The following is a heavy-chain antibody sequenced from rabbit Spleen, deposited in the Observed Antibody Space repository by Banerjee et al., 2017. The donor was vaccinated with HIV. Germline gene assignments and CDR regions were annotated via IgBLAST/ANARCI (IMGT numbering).Heavy chain of an antibody. CDR3: ARGVYDDYDTYYFDL. V-gene: IGHV1S45*01. CDR2: IYAGGVSDT. J-gene: IGHJ4*01. CDR1: GFSFNSGFW. D-gene: IGHD2-1*01. Sequence: QLEESGGDLVKPEGSLTLTCTASGFSFNSGFWVCWVRQAPGKGLEWIACIYAGGVSDTDHANWATGRFSVSKTSSTTVTLQMTSLTAADTATYFCARGVYDDYDTYYFDLWGQGTLVTVS.